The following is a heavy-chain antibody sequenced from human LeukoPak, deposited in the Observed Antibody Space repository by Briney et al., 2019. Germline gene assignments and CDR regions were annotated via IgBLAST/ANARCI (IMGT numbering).Heavy chain of an antibody. J-gene: IGHJ6*03. CDR2: IKSKTDGGTT. CDR1: GFTFSNAW. V-gene: IGHV3-15*01. Sequence: PGGSLRLSCAASGFTFSNAWMSWVRQAPGKGLEWVGRIKSKTDGGTTDYAAPVKGRFTISRDDSKNTLYLQMNSLKTEDTAVYYCTTVGIHSSLLHYYYYMDVWGKGTTVTVSS. CDR3: TTVGIHSSLLHYYYYMDV. D-gene: IGHD4-11*01.